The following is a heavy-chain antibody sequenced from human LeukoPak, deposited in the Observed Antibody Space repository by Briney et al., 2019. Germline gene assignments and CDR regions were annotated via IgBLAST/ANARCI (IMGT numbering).Heavy chain of an antibody. CDR3: ARDLGSGSYWLNDAFDI. CDR2: IIPIFGTA. Sequence: ASVKVSCKASGGTFSNYAISRVRQAPGQGLEWMGGIIPIFGTANYAQKFRGRVTITADKSTRTAYMELSSLRSEDTAVYYCARDLGSGSYWLNDAFDIWGQGTMVTVSS. D-gene: IGHD3-10*01. J-gene: IGHJ3*02. CDR1: GGTFSNYA. V-gene: IGHV1-69*06.